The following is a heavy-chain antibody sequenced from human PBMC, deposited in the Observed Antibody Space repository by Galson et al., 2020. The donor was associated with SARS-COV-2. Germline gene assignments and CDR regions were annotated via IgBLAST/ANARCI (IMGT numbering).Heavy chain of an antibody. D-gene: IGHD3-9*01. CDR2: INSDGSST. Sequence: GGSLRLSCAASGFTFSSYWMHWVRQAPGKGLVWVSRINSDGSSTNYADSVKGRFTISRDNAKNTLYMQMNSLRAEDTAVYYCATVTTGYYESSAYGMDVWGQGTTVTVSS. J-gene: IGHJ6*02. CDR1: GFTFSSYW. V-gene: IGHV3-74*01. CDR3: ATVTTGYYESSAYGMDV.